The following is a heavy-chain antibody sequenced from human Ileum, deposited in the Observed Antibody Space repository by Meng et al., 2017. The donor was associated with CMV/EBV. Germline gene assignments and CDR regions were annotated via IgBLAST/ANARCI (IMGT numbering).Heavy chain of an antibody. CDR2: INPSGGTP. J-gene: IGHJ4*02. V-gene: IGHV1-46*01. D-gene: IGHD3-22*01. CDR3: AIDPSGYYYKF. Sequence: QVQLVQSGAEVKEPGASMKVSCKASGYTFTTYYIHWVRQAPGQGLEWMGIINPSGGTPTYAQKFQGRVTFTRDTSASTAYMELSSLRSEDTAVYFCAIDPSGYYYKFWGQGTLVTVSS. CDR1: GYTFTTYY.